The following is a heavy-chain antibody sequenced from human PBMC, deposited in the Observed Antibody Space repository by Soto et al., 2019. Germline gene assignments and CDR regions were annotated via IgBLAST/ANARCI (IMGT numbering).Heavy chain of an antibody. Sequence: ETLSLTCTVSGGSISSSSYYWGWIRQPPGKGLEWIGSIYYSGSTYYNPSLKSRVTISVDTSKNQFSLKLSPVTAADTAVYYCASPGGIAVAGTALGYWGQGTLVTVSS. CDR1: GGSISSSSYY. J-gene: IGHJ4*02. CDR3: ASPGGIAVAGTALGY. V-gene: IGHV4-39*01. CDR2: IYYSGST. D-gene: IGHD6-19*01.